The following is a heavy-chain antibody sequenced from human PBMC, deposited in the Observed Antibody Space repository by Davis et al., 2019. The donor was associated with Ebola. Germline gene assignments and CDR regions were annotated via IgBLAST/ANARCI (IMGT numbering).Heavy chain of an antibody. CDR2: ISSSGSTI. J-gene: IGHJ4*02. D-gene: IGHD6-19*01. V-gene: IGHV3-48*03. CDR1: GSTFSSYE. CDR3: ARYSSGWYVFDY. Sequence: PGGSLRLSCAASGSTFSSYEMNWVRQALGKGLEWVSYISSSGSTIYYADSVKGRFTISRDNAKNSLYLQMNSLRAEDTAVYYCARYSSGWYVFDYWGQGTLVTVSS.